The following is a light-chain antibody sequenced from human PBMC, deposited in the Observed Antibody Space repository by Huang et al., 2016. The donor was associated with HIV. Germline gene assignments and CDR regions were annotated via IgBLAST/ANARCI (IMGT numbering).Light chain of an antibody. CDR2: GAS. CDR1: QNIDTN. V-gene: IGKV3-15*01. CDR3: HQYNDWPPWT. Sequence: EIVMTQSPATLSVSPGERAILLCRASQNIDTNVAWYQQKPGQARRLLIFGASTRATSISARFTGGGSETEFTLTINSVQSEDVAMYYCHQYNDWPPWTFGQGTRVEI. J-gene: IGKJ1*01.